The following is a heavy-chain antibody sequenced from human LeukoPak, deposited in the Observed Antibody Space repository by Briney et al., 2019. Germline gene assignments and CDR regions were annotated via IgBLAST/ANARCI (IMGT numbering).Heavy chain of an antibody. V-gene: IGHV4-59*01. D-gene: IGHD3-22*01. Sequence: SETLSLTCTVSGGSISSYYWSWIRQPPGKGLEWIGYIYYSGRTNYNPSLTSRVTISVDTSKNQFSLKLSSVTAADTAVYYCARDHKSDYYDSSGYYVYALDIWGQGTMVTVSS. CDR2: IYYSGRT. J-gene: IGHJ3*02. CDR1: GGSISSYY. CDR3: ARDHKSDYYDSSGYYVYALDI.